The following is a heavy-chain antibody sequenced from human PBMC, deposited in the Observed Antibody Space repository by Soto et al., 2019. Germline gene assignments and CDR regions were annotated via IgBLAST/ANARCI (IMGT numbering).Heavy chain of an antibody. V-gene: IGHV4-31*03. Sequence: SETLSLTCTVSGGSISSGGYYWSWIRQHPGKGLEWIGYIYYSGSTYYNPSLKSRVTISVDTSKNQFSLKLSSVTAADTAVYYCAREYYDILTGPYGMDVWGQGTTVTVSS. CDR2: IYYSGST. D-gene: IGHD3-9*01. CDR1: GGSISSGGYY. J-gene: IGHJ6*02. CDR3: AREYYDILTGPYGMDV.